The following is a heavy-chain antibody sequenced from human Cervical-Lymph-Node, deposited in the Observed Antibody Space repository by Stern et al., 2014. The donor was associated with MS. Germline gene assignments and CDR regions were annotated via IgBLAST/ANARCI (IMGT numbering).Heavy chain of an antibody. D-gene: IGHD6-13*01. CDR2: IWYDGSNP. Sequence: MQLVESGGGVVQPGRSLRLSCAASGFSFSRYAMHWVRQAPGKGLEWVALIWYDGSNPYYADSGTGQFTISRDNFKNTLYLQMNSLRAEDTAVYYCASAYSSSHYYFDYWGQGTLVTVSS. J-gene: IGHJ4*02. V-gene: IGHV3-33*01. CDR1: GFSFSRYA. CDR3: ASAYSSSHYYFDY.